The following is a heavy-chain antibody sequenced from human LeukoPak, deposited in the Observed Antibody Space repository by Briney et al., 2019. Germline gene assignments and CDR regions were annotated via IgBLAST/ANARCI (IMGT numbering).Heavy chain of an antibody. J-gene: IGHJ4*02. D-gene: IGHD5-12*01. CDR3: AREGVAKGPTYFDY. CDR1: GFTFSSYS. V-gene: IGHV3-48*04. CDR2: ISSSGSTI. Sequence: GGSLRLSCAASGFTFSSYSMNWVRQAPGKGLEWVSYISSSGSTIYYADSVKGRFTISRDNAKNSLYLQMNSLRAEDTAVYYCAREGVAKGPTYFDYWGQGTLVTVSS.